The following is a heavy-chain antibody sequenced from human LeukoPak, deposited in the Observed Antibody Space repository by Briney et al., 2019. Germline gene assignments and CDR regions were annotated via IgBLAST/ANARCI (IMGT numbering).Heavy chain of an antibody. D-gene: IGHD2-2*01. J-gene: IGHJ4*02. CDR1: GFTFSTYA. CDR2: ISGDGGST. CDR3: AKRPDCSTTNCFRFEY. Sequence: PGGSLRLSCAASGFTFSTYAMSWVRQAPGQGLVWVSSISGDGGSTYYAESVKGRFTISRDNSKNTLYLQMNSLRAEDTAVYYCAKRPDCSTTNCFRFEYWGQGTLVTVSS. V-gene: IGHV3-23*01.